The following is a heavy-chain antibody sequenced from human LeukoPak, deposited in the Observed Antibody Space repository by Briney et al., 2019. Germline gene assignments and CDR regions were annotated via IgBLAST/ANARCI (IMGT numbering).Heavy chain of an antibody. CDR3: ARGRGYDSGTYNYAFSDY. D-gene: IGHD3-22*01. V-gene: IGHV3-33*01. Sequence: PGGSLRLSCAASRFTFSNYGMHWVRQAPGKGLEWVAVIWYDGSNKYYADSVKGRFTISRDNSKNTLYLQMNSLRAEDTAVYYCARGRGYDSGTYNYAFSDYWGQGTLVTVSS. CDR1: RFTFSNYG. CDR2: IWYDGSNK. J-gene: IGHJ4*02.